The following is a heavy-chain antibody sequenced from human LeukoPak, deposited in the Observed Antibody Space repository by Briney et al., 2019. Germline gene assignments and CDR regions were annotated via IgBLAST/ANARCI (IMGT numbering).Heavy chain of an antibody. CDR1: GFTFSNAW. V-gene: IGHV3-15*01. CDR3: TTDWARDIVLVYFDY. Sequence: PGGSLRLSCAAAGFTFSNAWMSWVRQAPGKGLEWVGRIKSKTDGGTTDYAAPVKGRFTISRDDSKNTLYLQMNSLKTEDTAAYYCTTDWARDIVLVYFDYWGQGTLVTVSS. CDR2: IKSKTDGGTT. D-gene: IGHD2-8*02. J-gene: IGHJ4*02.